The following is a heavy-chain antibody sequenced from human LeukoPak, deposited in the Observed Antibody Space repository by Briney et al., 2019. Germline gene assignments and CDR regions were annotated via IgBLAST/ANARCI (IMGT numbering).Heavy chain of an antibody. J-gene: IGHJ4*02. CDR2: IYHTGSA. D-gene: IGHD2-2*01. CDR3: ARYCTSTTCILRGFDY. Sequence: SETLSLTCSVSGYSFTSGHYWGWIRQPPGRGLEWIANIYHTGSAHYNPSLKSRVTISVDTSKNQFSLKLSSVTAADTAVYYCARYCTSTTCILRGFDYWGQGTLVSVSS. CDR1: GYSFTSGHY. V-gene: IGHV4-38-2*01.